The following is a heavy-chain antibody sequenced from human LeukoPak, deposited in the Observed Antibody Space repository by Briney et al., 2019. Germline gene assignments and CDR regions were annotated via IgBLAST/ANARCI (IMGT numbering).Heavy chain of an antibody. CDR2: IYYSGST. CDR3: ARDGYSSDLGAFDI. Sequence: KPSQTLSLTCTVSGGSISSGDYYWSWIRQPPGKGLEWIGYIYYSGSTYYNPSLKSQVTISVDTSKNQFSLKLSSVTAADTAVYYCARDGYSSDLGAFDIWGQGTMVTVSS. V-gene: IGHV4-30-4*08. CDR1: GGSISSGDYY. J-gene: IGHJ3*02. D-gene: IGHD6-19*01.